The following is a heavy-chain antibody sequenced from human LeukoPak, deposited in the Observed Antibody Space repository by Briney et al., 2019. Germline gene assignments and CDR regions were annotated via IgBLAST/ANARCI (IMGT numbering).Heavy chain of an antibody. V-gene: IGHV3-53*01. CDR1: GFTVSSKY. CDR3: ARDQVASGWPHY. D-gene: IGHD6-19*01. J-gene: IGHJ4*02. Sequence: GSLRLSCAASGFTVSSKYMSWVRQAPGKGLEWVSVIYSGGSTDYADSVKGRFTISRDNSKNTLYLQMNSLRAEDTAVYYCARDQVASGWPHYWGQGTLVTVSS. CDR2: IYSGGST.